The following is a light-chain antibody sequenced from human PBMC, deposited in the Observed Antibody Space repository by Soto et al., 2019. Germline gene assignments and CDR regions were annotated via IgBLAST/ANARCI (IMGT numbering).Light chain of an antibody. Sequence: EIVLTQSPATLSLSPGERATLSSRASQSVSSYLAWYQQKPGQAPRLLIYDTSKRATGIPARFSGSGSGTDFTLTISSLEPDDFAVYYCQQRANWPLSFTFGPGTKVDI. CDR1: QSVSSY. V-gene: IGKV3-11*01. J-gene: IGKJ3*01. CDR3: QQRANWPLSFT. CDR2: DTS.